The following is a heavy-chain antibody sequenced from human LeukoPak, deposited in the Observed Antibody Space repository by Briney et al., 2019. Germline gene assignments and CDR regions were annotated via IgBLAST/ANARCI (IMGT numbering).Heavy chain of an antibody. CDR2: INSDGSST. V-gene: IGHV3-74*01. Sequence: GGSLRLSSAASRFTFSIYWMRSGRQAPGKGLVWVSRINSDGSSTTYADSVKGRFTISRDNAKNTLYLQMNSLRAEDTAVYYCGRVPRVSYRSFPGGQGTLVTVSS. CDR1: RFTFSIYW. D-gene: IGHD5-18*01. CDR3: GRVPRVSYRSFP. J-gene: IGHJ5*02.